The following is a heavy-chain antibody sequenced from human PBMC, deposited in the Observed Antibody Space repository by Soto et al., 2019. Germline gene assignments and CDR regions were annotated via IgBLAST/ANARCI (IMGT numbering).Heavy chain of an antibody. J-gene: IGHJ6*02. D-gene: IGHD5-18*01. CDR2: ISAYNGNT. V-gene: IGHV1-18*01. CDR1: GYTFTSYG. Sequence: QVQLVQSGAEVKKPGASVKVSCKASGYTFTSYGITWVRQAPGQWLEWMGWISAYNGNTNYAQKLQGRVTMTTDTATSTAYMELRSLRSDDTAVYYCASVKYSPPYYYYYGMDVWGQGTTVTVSS. CDR3: ASVKYSPPYYYYYGMDV.